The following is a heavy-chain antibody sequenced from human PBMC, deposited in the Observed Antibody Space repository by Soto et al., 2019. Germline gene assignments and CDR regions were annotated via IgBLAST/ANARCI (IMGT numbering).Heavy chain of an antibody. V-gene: IGHV1-69*02. Sequence: QVQLVQSGAEVKKPGSSVRVACKASGDIFNRYTISWVRQAPGLGLEWMGRIIPVVGGPNYAEKFRGRVTITADKATTSVYLEVRSLRSDDTATYYCARAAGSGGSWYASWGQGTLVTVSS. CDR1: GDIFNRYT. D-gene: IGHD2-15*01. CDR2: IIPVVGGP. CDR3: ARAAGSGGSWYAS. J-gene: IGHJ5*02.